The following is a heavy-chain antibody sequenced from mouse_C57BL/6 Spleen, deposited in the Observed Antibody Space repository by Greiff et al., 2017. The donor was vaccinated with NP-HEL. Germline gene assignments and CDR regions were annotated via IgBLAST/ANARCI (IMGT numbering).Heavy chain of an antibody. J-gene: IGHJ2*01. V-gene: IGHV1-22*01. CDR2: LNPNNGGT. CDR1: GYTFTDYN. Sequence: EVQLQESGPELVKPGASVKMSCKASGYTFTDYNMHWVKQSHGKSLEWIGYLNPNNGGTSYNQKFKGKATLTVNKSSSTAYMELRSLTSEDSAVYYCARHYYGSTGFDYWGQGTTLTVSS. CDR3: ARHYYGSTGFDY. D-gene: IGHD1-1*01.